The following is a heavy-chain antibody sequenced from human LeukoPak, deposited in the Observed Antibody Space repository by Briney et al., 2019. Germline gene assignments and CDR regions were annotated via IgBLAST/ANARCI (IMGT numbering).Heavy chain of an antibody. CDR1: GYTFTSYG. V-gene: IGHV1-46*01. CDR3: ARESSSSPEYNWFDP. J-gene: IGHJ5*02. D-gene: IGHD6-6*01. Sequence: GASVKVSCKASGYTFTSYGISWVRQAPGQGLEWMGIINPSGGSTSYAQKFQGRVTMTRDTSTSTVYMELSSLRSEDTAVYYCARESSSSPEYNWFDPWGQGTLVTVSS. CDR2: INPSGGST.